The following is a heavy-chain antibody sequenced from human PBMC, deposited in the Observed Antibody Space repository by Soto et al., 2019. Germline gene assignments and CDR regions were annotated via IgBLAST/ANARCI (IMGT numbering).Heavy chain of an antibody. V-gene: IGHV4-59*01. CDR1: GGSISSYY. CDR3: ARDQATMVRGEDNYGMDV. CDR2: IYYSGST. Sequence: SETLSLTCTVSGGSISSYYWSWIRQPPGKGLEWIGYIYYSGSTNYNPSLKSRVTISVDTSKNQFSLKLSSVTAADTAVYYCARDQATMVRGEDNYGMDVWGQGTTVTVSS. D-gene: IGHD3-10*01. J-gene: IGHJ6*02.